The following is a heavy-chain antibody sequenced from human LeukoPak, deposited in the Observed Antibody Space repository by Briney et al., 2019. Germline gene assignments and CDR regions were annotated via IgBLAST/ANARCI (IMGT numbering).Heavy chain of an antibody. J-gene: IGHJ4*02. CDR1: GDSISSYY. D-gene: IGHD3-10*01. CDR2: IYYSGST. Sequence: SETLSLTCTVSGDSISSYYWSWIRQHPGKGLEWIGYIYYSGSTYYNPSLKSRVTISVDTSKNQFSLKLSSVTAADTAVYYCARAPYGSGTPLFDYWGQGTLVTVSS. CDR3: ARAPYGSGTPLFDY. V-gene: IGHV4-59*06.